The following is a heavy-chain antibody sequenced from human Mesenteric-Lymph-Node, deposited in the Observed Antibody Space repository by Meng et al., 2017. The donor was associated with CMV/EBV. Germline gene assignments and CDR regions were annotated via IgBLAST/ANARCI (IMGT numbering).Heavy chain of an antibody. CDR1: GFTFSSYV. J-gene: IGHJ6*02. V-gene: IGHV3-30*02. CDR2: IRYDGSNK. Sequence: GESLKISCAASGFTFSSYVMHWVRQAPGKGLEWVAFIRYDGSNKYYADSVKGRFTISRDNSKNTLYLQMNSLRAEDTAVYYCARDYSSGWARDMDVWGQGTTVTVSS. CDR3: ARDYSSGWARDMDV. D-gene: IGHD6-19*01.